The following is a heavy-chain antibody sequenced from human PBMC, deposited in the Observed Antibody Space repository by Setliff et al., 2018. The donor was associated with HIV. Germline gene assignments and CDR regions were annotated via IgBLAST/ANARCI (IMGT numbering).Heavy chain of an antibody. J-gene: IGHJ4*02. CDR2: INHSGST. Sequence: SETLSLTCAVYGGSCSGYCWSWIRQPPGKGLEWIGEINHSGSTNYNPSLKSRVTISVDTSKNQFSLKLSSVTAADTAVYYCAIRGSSGWYVGGYFDYWGQGTLVTVS. CDR3: AIRGSSGWYVGGYFDY. D-gene: IGHD6-19*01. CDR1: GGSCSGYC. V-gene: IGHV4-34*01.